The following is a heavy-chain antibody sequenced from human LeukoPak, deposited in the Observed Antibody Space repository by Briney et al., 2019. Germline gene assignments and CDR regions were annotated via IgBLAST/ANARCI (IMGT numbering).Heavy chain of an antibody. CDR1: GGSISSGGYY. CDR2: IFYNGHT. J-gene: IGHJ6*03. CDR3: ARNVVVPAAPSYYYYMDV. V-gene: IGHV4-31*03. Sequence: KPSETLSLTCTVSGGSISSGGYYWSWIRQRPGKGLEWIGYIFYNGHTNYNPSLRSRVTISVATSKNQFSLKLSSVSAADTAVYYCARNVVVPAAPSYYYYMDVWGKGTTVTVSS. D-gene: IGHD2-2*01.